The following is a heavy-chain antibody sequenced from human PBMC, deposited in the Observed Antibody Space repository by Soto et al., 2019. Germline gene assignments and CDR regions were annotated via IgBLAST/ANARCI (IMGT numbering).Heavy chain of an antibody. V-gene: IGHV4-34*01. CDR2: INHSGST. D-gene: IGHD3-9*01. CDR1: GGSFSGYY. CDR3: ARDSYDILTGRPWYYYYMDV. J-gene: IGHJ6*03. Sequence: SETLSLTCAVYGGSFSGYYWSWIRQPPGKGLEWIGEINHSGSTNYNPSLKSRVTISVDTSKNQFSLKLSSVTAADTAVYYCARDSYDILTGRPWYYYYMDVWGKGTTVTVSS.